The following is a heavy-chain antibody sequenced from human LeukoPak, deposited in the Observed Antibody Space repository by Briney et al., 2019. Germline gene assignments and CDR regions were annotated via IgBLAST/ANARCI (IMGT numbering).Heavy chain of an antibody. V-gene: IGHV1-8*01. J-gene: IGHJ4*02. D-gene: IGHD3-22*01. Sequence: ASVKVSCKASGYTFTSYDINWVRQATGQGLEWMGWMNPNSGNTGYAQKFLGRVTMTRNTSISTAYMELSSLRSEDTAVYYCARGFFRGYYDSSGYLVVYWGQGTLVTVSS. CDR3: ARGFFRGYYDSSGYLVVY. CDR1: GYTFTSYD. CDR2: MNPNSGNT.